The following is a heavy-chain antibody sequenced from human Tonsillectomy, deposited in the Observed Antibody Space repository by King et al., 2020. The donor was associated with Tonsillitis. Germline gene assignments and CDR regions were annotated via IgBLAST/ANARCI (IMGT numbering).Heavy chain of an antibody. CDR3: VRQTGTTGWFDY. CDR2: MYYSGTT. V-gene: IGHV4-39*01. J-gene: IGHJ4*02. CDR1: GGSVISSSHY. D-gene: IGHD1-1*01. Sequence: QLQESGPGLVKPSETLSLTCTVSGGSVISSSHYWGWIRQPPGKGLEWIGNMYYSGTTYYNPSLKGRVTISVDTSKNQFSLKLSSVTAADTAVYYCVRQTGTTGWFDYWGQGTLVTVSS.